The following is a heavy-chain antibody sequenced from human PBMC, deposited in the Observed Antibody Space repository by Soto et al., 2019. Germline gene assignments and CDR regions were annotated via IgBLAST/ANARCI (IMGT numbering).Heavy chain of an antibody. V-gene: IGHV1-18*01. CDR3: ARRTLGSAIGIGDY. CDR1: GYTFTMYG. D-gene: IGHD7-27*01. J-gene: IGHJ4*02. CDR2: TTADNGDT. Sequence: ASVKVSCKTSGYTFTMYGISWVRQAPGQGLEWLAMTTADNGDTKYAQKVQDRVTVTMDTSTTTAYMELRSLTSDDTAVYYCARRTLGSAIGIGDYWGQGTLVTVSS.